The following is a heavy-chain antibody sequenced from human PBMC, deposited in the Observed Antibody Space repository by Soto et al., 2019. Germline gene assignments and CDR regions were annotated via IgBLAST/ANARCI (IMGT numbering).Heavy chain of an antibody. Sequence: ASVKFSCKASGYTFTSYDINWVRQATGQGLEWMGWMNPNSGNTGYAQKFQGRVTMTRNTSISTAYMELNSLRSEDTAVYYCARGGSGGHYYYYYGMDVWGQGTTVTVS. CDR1: GYTFTSYD. CDR3: ARGGSGGHYYYYYGMDV. CDR2: MNPNSGNT. J-gene: IGHJ6*02. V-gene: IGHV1-8*01. D-gene: IGHD2-15*01.